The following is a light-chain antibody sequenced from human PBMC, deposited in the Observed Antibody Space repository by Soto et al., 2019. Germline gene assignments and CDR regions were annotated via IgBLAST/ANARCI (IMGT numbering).Light chain of an antibody. J-gene: IGLJ2*01. CDR1: SGAVTSGHY. V-gene: IGLV7-46*01. CDR2: DTS. CDR3: SLSYSDSVV. Sequence: QAVVTQEPSLTVSPGGTVTLTCGSSSGAVTSGHYPYWFQQKPGQAPRTLIYDTSNKHSWTPARFSGSLLGGKAALTLSGAQPEDEAEYYCSLSYSDSVVFGGGTQLTVL.